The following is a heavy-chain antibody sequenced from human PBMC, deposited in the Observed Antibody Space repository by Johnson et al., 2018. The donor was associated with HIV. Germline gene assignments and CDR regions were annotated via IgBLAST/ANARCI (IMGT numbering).Heavy chain of an antibody. CDR1: AFTFSSYA. Sequence: VQLVESGGGLVQPGGSLGLSCAASAFTFSSYAMSWVRQAPGKGLEWVSAISGSGGSTYYAALVKGRFTISRANANNSLSLQMNGLRAEDTAVYYCARTRQAAFDIWGQGTMVTVSS. V-gene: IGHV3-23*04. CDR2: ISGSGGST. D-gene: IGHD1-7*01. J-gene: IGHJ3*02. CDR3: ARTRQAAFDI.